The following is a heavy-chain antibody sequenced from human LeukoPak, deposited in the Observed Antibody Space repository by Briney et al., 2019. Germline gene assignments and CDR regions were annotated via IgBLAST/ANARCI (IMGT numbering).Heavy chain of an antibody. J-gene: IGHJ6*02. Sequence: ASVKVSCKASGYTFTSYGISWVRQAPGQELEWMGWISAYNGNTNYAQKLQGRVTMTTDTSTSTAYMELRSLRSDDTAVYYCARYGTYEYYYGMDVWGQGTTVTVSS. CDR3: ARYGTYEYYYGMDV. D-gene: IGHD5-12*01. CDR1: GYTFTSYG. CDR2: ISAYNGNT. V-gene: IGHV1-18*01.